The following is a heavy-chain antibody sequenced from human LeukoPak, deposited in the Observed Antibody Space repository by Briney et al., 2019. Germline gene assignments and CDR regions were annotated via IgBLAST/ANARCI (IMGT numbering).Heavy chain of an antibody. CDR1: GGSFSGYY. CDR2: INHSGST. J-gene: IGHJ4*02. CDR3: AGGFSFPRDKYYYDSSGSPPDY. Sequence: SETLSLTCAVYGGSFSGYYWSWIRQPPGKGLEWIGEINHSGSTNYNPSLKSRVTISVDTSKNQFSLKLSSVTAADTAVYYCAGGFSFPRDKYYYDSSGSPPDYWGQGTLVTVSS. D-gene: IGHD3-22*01. V-gene: IGHV4-34*01.